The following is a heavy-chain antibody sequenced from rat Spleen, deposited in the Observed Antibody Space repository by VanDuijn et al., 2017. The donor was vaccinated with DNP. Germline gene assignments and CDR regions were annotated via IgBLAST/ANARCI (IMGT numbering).Heavy chain of an antibody. CDR3: ASEVITIAAISPFAY. Sequence: EVQLVESGGGLVQPGRSMKLSCAASGFTFSNYYMAWVRQAPTKGLEWVATISYDGSSTYYRDSVKGRFTISRDNAKSTLYLQMDSLRSEDTATYYCASEVITIAAISPFAYWGQGTLVTVSS. J-gene: IGHJ3*01. V-gene: IGHV5-29*01. CDR2: ISYDGSST. D-gene: IGHD1-2*01. CDR1: GFTFSNYY.